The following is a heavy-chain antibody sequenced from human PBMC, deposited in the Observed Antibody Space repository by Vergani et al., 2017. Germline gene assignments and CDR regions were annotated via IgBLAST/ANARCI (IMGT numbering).Heavy chain of an antibody. D-gene: IGHD1-7*01. CDR2: IKSKTDGGTT. J-gene: IGHJ6*03. CDR3: TTEWVTGTTVYYYYMDV. CDR1: GFTFSNAW. Sequence: EVQLVESGGGLVKPGGSLRLSCAASGFTFSNAWMSWVRQAPGKGLEWVGRIKSKTDGGTTDYAAPVKGRFTISRDDSKNTLYLQMNSLKTEDTAVYYCTTEWVTGTTVYYYYMDVWGKGTTVTVSS. V-gene: IGHV3-15*01.